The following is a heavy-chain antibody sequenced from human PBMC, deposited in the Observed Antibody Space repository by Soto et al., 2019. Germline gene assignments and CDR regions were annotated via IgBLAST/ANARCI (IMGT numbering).Heavy chain of an antibody. CDR3: AGWNYDY. J-gene: IGHJ4*02. D-gene: IGHD1-7*01. CDR1: GFTVSSNY. CDR2: ISQSAGGNT. V-gene: IGHV3-23*01. Sequence: PGGSLRLSCAASGFTVSSNYMSWVRQAPGKGLEWVSAISQSAGGNTYYADSVKGRFTISRDDSKNTLYLQMDSLRPEDTAQYYCAGWNYDYWGQGTQVTVS.